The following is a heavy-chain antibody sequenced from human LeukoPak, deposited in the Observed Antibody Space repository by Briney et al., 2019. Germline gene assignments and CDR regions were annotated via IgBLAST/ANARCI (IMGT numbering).Heavy chain of an antibody. CDR1: GFTFSDYY. CDR2: ISSSSSYT. Sequence: GGSLRLSCAASGFTFSDYYMSWIRQAPRKGLEWVSYISSSSSYTNYADSVKGRFTISRDNAKNSLYLQMNSLRAEDTAVYYCARASGGNYFDYWGQGTLVTVSS. J-gene: IGHJ4*02. D-gene: IGHD3-16*01. CDR3: ARASGGNYFDY. V-gene: IGHV3-11*06.